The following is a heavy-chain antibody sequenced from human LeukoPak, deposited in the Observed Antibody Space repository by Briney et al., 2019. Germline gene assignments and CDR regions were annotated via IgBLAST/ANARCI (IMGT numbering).Heavy chain of an antibody. Sequence: PSETLSLTCAVSGYSISSGYYWDWIRQPPGKGLEWIGSIYHSGSTYYNPSLKSRVTISVDTSKNQFSLKLSSVTAADTAVYYCARRSSLLAFDIWGQGTMVTVSS. V-gene: IGHV4-38-2*01. CDR1: GYSISSGYY. CDR3: ARRSSLLAFDI. CDR2: IYHSGST. J-gene: IGHJ3*02. D-gene: IGHD6-13*01.